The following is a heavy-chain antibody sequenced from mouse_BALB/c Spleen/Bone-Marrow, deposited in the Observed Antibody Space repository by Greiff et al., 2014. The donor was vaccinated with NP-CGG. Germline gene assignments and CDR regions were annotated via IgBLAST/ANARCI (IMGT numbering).Heavy chain of an antibody. CDR2: IDPSNDNS. D-gene: IGHD1-2*01. CDR3: TRSGYYGYGWYIDV. CDR1: GFTFNNYF. V-gene: IGHV1S81*02. Sequence: VQLQQSGAELVKPGASVKLSCKASGFTFNNYFVYWVKKRPGQGLEWIGEIDPSNDNSNFNEKFKSKATLTADKSSSTSYMQHSNLTSEDSAVYYCTRSGYYGYGWYIDVWGAGTTVTVSS. J-gene: IGHJ1*01.